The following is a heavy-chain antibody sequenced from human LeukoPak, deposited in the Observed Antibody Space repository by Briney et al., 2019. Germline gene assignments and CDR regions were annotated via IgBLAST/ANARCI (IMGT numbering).Heavy chain of an antibody. D-gene: IGHD6-19*01. CDR3: AKDLSSGSRRAY. J-gene: IGHJ4*02. CDR1: GFTSSSYN. CDR2: VSGSDGST. V-gene: IGHV3-23*01. Sequence: GGSLRLSCAASGFTSSSYNMNWVRQAPGKGLEWVSGVSGSDGSTYYADSVKGRFTISRDNFKNTLYLQMDSLRAEDTAVYYCAKDLSSGSRRAYWGQGTLVTVSS.